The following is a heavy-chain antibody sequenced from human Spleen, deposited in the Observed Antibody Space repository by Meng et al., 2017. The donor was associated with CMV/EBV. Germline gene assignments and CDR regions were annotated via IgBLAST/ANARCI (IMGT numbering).Heavy chain of an antibody. CDR2: INHGGVT. CDR1: GGSFSGYY. CDR3: ASEPVGWYFDL. Sequence: LTCGVDGGSFSGYYWTWIRQPPGKGLEWIGEINHGGVTHYNSSLNSRVTISLDTSKKRFSLRLTSVTAADTAVYYCASEPVGWYFDLWGRGTLVTVSS. V-gene: IGHV4-34*01. J-gene: IGHJ2*01. D-gene: IGHD1-14*01.